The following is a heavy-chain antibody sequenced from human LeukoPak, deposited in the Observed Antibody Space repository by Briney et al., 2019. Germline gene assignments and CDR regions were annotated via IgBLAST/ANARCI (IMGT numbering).Heavy chain of an antibody. J-gene: IGHJ6*03. CDR1: GFTFDDYA. CDR2: ISWDGGST. D-gene: IGHD2/OR15-2a*01. CDR3: VKDFFLRGSIYYYYMDV. Sequence: GGSLRLSCAASGFTFDDYAMHWVRRAPGKGLEWVSLISWDGGSTYYADSVKGRFTISRDNSKNSLYLQMNSLRAEDTALYYCVKDFFLRGSIYYYYMDVWGKGTTVTVSS. V-gene: IGHV3-43D*04.